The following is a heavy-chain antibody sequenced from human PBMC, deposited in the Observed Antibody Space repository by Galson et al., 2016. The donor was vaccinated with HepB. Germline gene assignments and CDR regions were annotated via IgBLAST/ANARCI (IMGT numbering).Heavy chain of an antibody. CDR2: ISYYYVQE. Sequence: RLSCAASGFTFSDHAMYWVRQPPGRGLEWVALISYYYVQEFYADSVKGRFTISRDNSKSTVSLQMNDLTIEDTAMYFCARDFSPYRELHYFDYWGQGTLVTVSS. V-gene: IGHV3-30*04. J-gene: IGHJ4*02. CDR1: GFTFSDHA. D-gene: IGHD1-7*01. CDR3: ARDFSPYRELHYFDY.